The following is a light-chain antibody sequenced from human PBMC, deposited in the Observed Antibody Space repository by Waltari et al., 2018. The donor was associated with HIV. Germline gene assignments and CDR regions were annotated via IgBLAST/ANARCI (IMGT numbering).Light chain of an antibody. Sequence: VNQAPEPPPPPRPGISISCAGALSILRVIVVPCYQQRQGTAPRLLIYRNNQRPSGVPDRFSGSKSATSASLAISGLRSEDEGDYHCSTWDNSLSHWVFGGGTKVTVL. CDR2: RNN. CDR3: STWDNSLSHWV. V-gene: IGLV1-47*01. J-gene: IGLJ3*02. CDR1: LSILRVIV.